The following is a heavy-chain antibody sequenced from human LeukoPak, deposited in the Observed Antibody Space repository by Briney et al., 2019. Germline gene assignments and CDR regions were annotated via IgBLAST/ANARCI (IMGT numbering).Heavy chain of an antibody. D-gene: IGHD3-16*01. CDR2: SNPSGGTT. CDR3: ARDNRGERTPGWGYGGFDI. J-gene: IGHJ3*02. V-gene: IGHV1-46*01. CDR1: GYTFAKCY. Sequence: ASEKVSCKASGYTFAKCYIHWGRQAPGQGLEWMGISNPSGGTTSYAQKFQGRVSMTRDTSTSTVYMELSSLRSEDTAVYYCARDNRGERTPGWGYGGFDIWGQGTMVSVSS.